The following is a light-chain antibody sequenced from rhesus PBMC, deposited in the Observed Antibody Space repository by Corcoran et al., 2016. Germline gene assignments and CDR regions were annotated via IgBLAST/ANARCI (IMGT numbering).Light chain of an antibody. CDR2: EAS. CDR3: QHYYSLPPT. Sequence: DIQMTQSPSSLSASVGDRVTITCRASQGITNDLAWYQQKPGETPKLLIYEASSLQIVIPSRFSGSGSGTDFTLTISSLQSEDFATYYCQHYYSLPPTFGQGTKVEIK. V-gene: IGKV1-21*01. CDR1: QGITND. J-gene: IGKJ1*01.